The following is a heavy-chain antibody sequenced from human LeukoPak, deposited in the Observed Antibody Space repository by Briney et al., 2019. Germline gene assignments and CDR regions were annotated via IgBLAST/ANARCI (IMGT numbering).Heavy chain of an antibody. V-gene: IGHV3-23*01. Sequence: GGSLRLSCAASEFTFSNYAMRWVRQAPGKGLEWVSSISGSGVSTYYADSVKGRFTISRDNSKNTLNLQMASLRVEDTAVYYCAKRSGTNYYFDYWGQGALVTVSS. CDR3: AKRSGTNYYFDY. CDR1: EFTFSNYA. J-gene: IGHJ4*02. CDR2: ISGSGVST. D-gene: IGHD2-2*01.